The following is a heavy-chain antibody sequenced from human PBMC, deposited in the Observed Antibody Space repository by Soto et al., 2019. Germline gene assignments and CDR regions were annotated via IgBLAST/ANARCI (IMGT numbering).Heavy chain of an antibody. V-gene: IGHV3-23*01. CDR1: GFAFNNQD. Sequence: EVQVLESGGGFIQPGGSLRLSCVASGFAFNNQDMGWVRQAPGKGLEWVSGISASGGSTHYADSLKGRFSISRDNSKNMLYLQINSLRAEDTAVYYCAIDVPRRSGWYYFDSWGQGTLVTVFS. J-gene: IGHJ4*02. CDR3: AIDVPRRSGWYYFDS. D-gene: IGHD6-19*01. CDR2: ISASGGST.